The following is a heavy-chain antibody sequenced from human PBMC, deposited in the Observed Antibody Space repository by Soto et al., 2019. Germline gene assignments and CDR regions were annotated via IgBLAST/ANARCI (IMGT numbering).Heavy chain of an antibody. CDR2: IWYDGSNK. Sequence: PGGSLRLSCAASGFTFSRYGMHWVRQAPGKGLEWVAVIWYDGSNKYYADSVKGRFTISRDNSKNTLYLQMNSLRAEDTAVYYCARDTAMKGMDVWGQGTTVTVSS. J-gene: IGHJ6*02. CDR1: GFTFSRYG. CDR3: ARDTAMKGMDV. V-gene: IGHV3-33*01. D-gene: IGHD5-18*01.